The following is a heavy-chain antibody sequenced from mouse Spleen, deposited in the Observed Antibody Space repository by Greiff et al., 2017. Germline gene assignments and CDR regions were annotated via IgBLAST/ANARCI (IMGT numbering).Heavy chain of an antibody. D-gene: IGHD4-1*01. J-gene: IGHJ1*01. V-gene: IGHV1-77*01. CDR1: GYTFTDYY. Sequence: LEESGAELARPGASVKLSCKASGYTFTDYYINWVKQRTGQGLEWIGEIYPGSGNTYYNEKFKGKATLTADKSSSTAYMQLSSLTSEDSAVYFCAKLGSLYWYFDVWGAGTTVTVSS. CDR3: AKLGSLYWYFDV. CDR2: IYPGSGNT.